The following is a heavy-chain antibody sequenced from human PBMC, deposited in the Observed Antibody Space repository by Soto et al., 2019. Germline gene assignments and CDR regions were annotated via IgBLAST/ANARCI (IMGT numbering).Heavy chain of an antibody. CDR1: GFTFNSYW. D-gene: IGHD6-13*01. J-gene: IGHJ6*01. CDR2: IKEDGSAQ. V-gene: IGHV3-7*01. CDR3: ARTPFCAFSSICYRSQFYGLDV. Sequence: WGSLRLSWVASGFTFNSYWMSWVRQAPGRGLEWVADIKEDGSAQYSVDSVKGRFAISRDNAKNSVYLQMNSLRPEDTAVYYCARTPFCAFSSICYRSQFYGLDVWGQGATVIAPQ.